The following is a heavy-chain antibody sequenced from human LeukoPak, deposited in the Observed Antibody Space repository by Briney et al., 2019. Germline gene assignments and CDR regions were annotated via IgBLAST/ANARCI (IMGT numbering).Heavy chain of an antibody. J-gene: IGHJ4*02. CDR3: ARGLDLYSGRYYVSDY. CDR2: ISSSSSTI. V-gene: IGHV3-48*01. D-gene: IGHD1-26*01. Sequence: PGGSLRLSCAASAFTFSSYEMNWVRQAPGKGLEWVSYISSSSSTIYYADSLKGRFNISRENERASLYLQMSSLRAEDTAVYYCARGLDLYSGRYYVSDYWGQGTLVTVSS. CDR1: AFTFSSYE.